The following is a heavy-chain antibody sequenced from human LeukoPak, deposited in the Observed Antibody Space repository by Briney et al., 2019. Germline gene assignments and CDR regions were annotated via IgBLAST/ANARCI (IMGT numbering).Heavy chain of an antibody. CDR2: IYYSGST. V-gene: IGHV4-39*07. CDR1: GGSISSSSYY. Sequence: SETLSLTCTVSGGSISSSSYYWGWIRQPPGKGLEWIGSIYYSGSTYYNPSLKSRVTISVDTSKNQFSLKLSSVTAADTAVYYCARAGRKSRGVDIVRKKETVYYYYLDVWGKGTTVTVSS. J-gene: IGHJ6*03. CDR3: ARAGRKSRGVDIVRKKETVYYYYLDV. D-gene: IGHD2-15*01.